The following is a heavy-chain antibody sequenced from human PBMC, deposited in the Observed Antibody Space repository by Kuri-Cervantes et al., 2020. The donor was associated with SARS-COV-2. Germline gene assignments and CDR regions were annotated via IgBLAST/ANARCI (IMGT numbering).Heavy chain of an antibody. CDR1: GYTFTGYY. CDR3: ARQVVVPAYGLDD. V-gene: IGHV1-2*02. D-gene: IGHD2-2*01. J-gene: IGHJ6*02. Sequence: ASVKVSCKASGYTFTGYYMHWVRQAPGQGLEWMGWINPNSGSTNYAQKFQGRVTMTRDTSISTAYMELSRLRADDTAVYYCARQVVVPAYGLDDWGQGTTVTVSS. CDR2: INPNSGST.